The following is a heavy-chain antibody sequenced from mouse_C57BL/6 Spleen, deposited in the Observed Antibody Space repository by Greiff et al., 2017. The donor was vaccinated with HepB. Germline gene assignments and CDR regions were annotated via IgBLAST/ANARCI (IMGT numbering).Heavy chain of an antibody. V-gene: IGHV5-6*01. CDR1: GFTFSSYG. CDR2: ISSGGDYI. CDR3: TRRNYYGSNGYFDV. Sequence: VQLKESGGDLVKPGGSLKLSCAASGFTFSSYGMSWVRQTPDKRLEWVATISSGGDYIYYADTVKGRFTISRDNARNTLYLQMSSLKSEDTAMYYCTRRNYYGSNGYFDVWGTGTTVTVSS. D-gene: IGHD1-1*01. J-gene: IGHJ1*03.